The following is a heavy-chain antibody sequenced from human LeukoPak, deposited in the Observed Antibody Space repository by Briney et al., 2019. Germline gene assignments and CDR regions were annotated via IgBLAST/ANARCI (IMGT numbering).Heavy chain of an antibody. CDR3: GKGLGGGFAAGYY. CDR1: GFTFTNYG. CDR2: ISSDETDK. J-gene: IGHJ4*02. D-gene: IGHD1-26*01. V-gene: IGHV3-30*18. Sequence: GGSLRLSCAASGFTFTNYGMHWVRQAPGKGREWVAVISSDETDKYNANPVKGRFTISRDNSKNTLFLQMNSLRAGDTAVYYCGKGLGGGFAAGYYWGQGTPVTVSS.